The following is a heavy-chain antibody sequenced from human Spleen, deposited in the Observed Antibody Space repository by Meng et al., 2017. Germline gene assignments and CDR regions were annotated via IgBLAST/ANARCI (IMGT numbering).Heavy chain of an antibody. D-gene: IGHD4-11*01. CDR3: ARGPTTMAHDFDY. V-gene: IGHV4-34*01. Sequence: QVHPQQWGAGLLKPSEPLSLTCVVSGGSFSDYYWSWIRQPPGKGLEWIGEINHSGSTNYNPSLESRATISVDTSQNNLSLKLSSVTAADSAVYYCARGPTTMAHDFDYWGQGTLVTVSS. CDR1: GGSFSDYY. J-gene: IGHJ4*02. CDR2: INHSGST.